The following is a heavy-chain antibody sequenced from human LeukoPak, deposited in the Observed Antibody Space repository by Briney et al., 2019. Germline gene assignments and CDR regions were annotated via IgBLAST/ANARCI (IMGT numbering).Heavy chain of an antibody. Sequence: GESLKISCKGSGYSFTSYWISWVRQMPGKGLEWMGRIDPSDSYTSYSPSFQGHVTISADKSISTAYLQWSSLKASDTAMYYCASLAGVYSSSWYSAFDIWGQGTMVTVSS. D-gene: IGHD6-13*01. J-gene: IGHJ3*02. CDR3: ASLAGVYSSSWYSAFDI. CDR1: GYSFTSYW. V-gene: IGHV5-10-1*01. CDR2: IDPSDSYT.